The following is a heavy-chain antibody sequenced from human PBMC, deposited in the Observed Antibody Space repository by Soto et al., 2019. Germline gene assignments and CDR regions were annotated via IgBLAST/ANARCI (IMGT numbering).Heavy chain of an antibody. CDR2: IYTSGST. D-gene: IGHD2-2*02. CDR3: ARHIVVVPAAIRGGVYYSSYGMDV. J-gene: IGHJ6*02. CDR1: GGSISSYY. V-gene: IGHV4-4*07. Sequence: SETLSLTCTVSGGSISSYYWSWIRQPAGKGLEWIGRIYTSGSTNYNPSLKSRVTMSVDTSKNQFSLKLSSVTAADTAVYYCARHIVVVPAAIRGGVYYSSYGMDVWGQGTTVTVSS.